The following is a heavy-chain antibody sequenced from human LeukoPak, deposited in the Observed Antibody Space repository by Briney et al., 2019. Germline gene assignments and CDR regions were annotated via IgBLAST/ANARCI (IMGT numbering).Heavy chain of an antibody. CDR3: ARATGLYGDYFDY. CDR2: ISYDGSNK. D-gene: IGHD4-17*01. Sequence: GRSLRLSCAASGFTFSSYAMHWVRQAPGKGLEWVAVISYDGSNKYYADSVKGRFTISRDNSKNTLYLQMNSLGAEDTAVYYCARATGLYGDYFDYWGQGTLVTVSS. CDR1: GFTFSSYA. V-gene: IGHV3-30-3*01. J-gene: IGHJ4*02.